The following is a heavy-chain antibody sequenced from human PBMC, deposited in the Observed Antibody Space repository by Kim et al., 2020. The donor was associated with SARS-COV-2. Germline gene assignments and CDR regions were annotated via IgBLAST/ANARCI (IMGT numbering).Heavy chain of an antibody. CDR1: GFTFGDYA. Sequence: GGSLRLSCAASGFTFGDYAMHWVRQAPGKGLEWVSGISWNSGSIGYADSVKGRFTISRDNAKNSLYLQMNSLRAEDTALYYCAKDTATIFGVVTNYFDYWGQGTLVTVSS. D-gene: IGHD3-3*01. CDR3: AKDTATIFGVVTNYFDY. CDR2: ISWNSGSI. J-gene: IGHJ4*02. V-gene: IGHV3-9*01.